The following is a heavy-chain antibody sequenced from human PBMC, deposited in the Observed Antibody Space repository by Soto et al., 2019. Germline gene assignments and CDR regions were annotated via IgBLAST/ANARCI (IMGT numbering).Heavy chain of an antibody. J-gene: IGHJ4*02. CDR3: ARDFPIAAAGPGPFDY. V-gene: IGHV3-21*01. Sequence: GGSLRLSCAASGFTFSSYSMNWARQAPGKGLEWVSSISSSSSYIYYADSVKGRFTISRDNAKNSLYLQMNSLRAEDTAVYYCARDFPIAAAGPGPFDYWGQGTLVTVSS. CDR2: ISSSSSYI. D-gene: IGHD6-13*01. CDR1: GFTFSSYS.